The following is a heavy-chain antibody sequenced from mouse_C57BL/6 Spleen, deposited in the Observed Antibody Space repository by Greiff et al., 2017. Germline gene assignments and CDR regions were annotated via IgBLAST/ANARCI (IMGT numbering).Heavy chain of an antibody. CDR1: GYTFTSYG. CDR2: IYPRSGNT. J-gene: IGHJ1*03. V-gene: IGHV1-81*01. Sequence: VQLQQSGAELARPGASVKLSCKASGYTFTSYGISWVKQRTGQGLEWIGEIYPRSGNTYYNEKFKGKATLTADKSSSTAYMELRSLTSEDSAVYFCAGYYGSSYGYFDVWGTGTTVTVAS. D-gene: IGHD1-1*01. CDR3: AGYYGSSYGYFDV.